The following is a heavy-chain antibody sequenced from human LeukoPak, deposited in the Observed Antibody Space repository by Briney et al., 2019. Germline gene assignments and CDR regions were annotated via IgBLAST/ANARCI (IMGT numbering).Heavy chain of an antibody. CDR1: GYRFTSYW. D-gene: IGHD3-3*01. CDR3: ARQLGGFWSGYQGALDAFDI. CDR2: IYAGDSDT. Sequence: PGESLKISCKGSGYRFTSYWIGWVRQLPGKGLEWMGIIYAGDSDTRYSPSFQGQVTISADKSISTAYLQWSSLKASDTAMYYCARQLGGFWSGYQGALDAFDIWGQGTMVTVSS. V-gene: IGHV5-51*01. J-gene: IGHJ3*02.